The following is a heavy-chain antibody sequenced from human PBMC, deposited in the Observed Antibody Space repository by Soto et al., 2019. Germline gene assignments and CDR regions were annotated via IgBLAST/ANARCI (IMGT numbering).Heavy chain of an antibody. CDR2: INAGNGNT. Sequence: QVQLVQSGAEVKKPGASVKVSCKASGYTFTSYAMHWVRQAPGQRLEWMGWINAGNGNTKYSQKFQGRVTITRDTSASTAYMELSSLRSEDTAVYYCARDATVMDYYYCYRDVWGKGTTVTVSS. CDR3: ARDATVMDYYYCYRDV. D-gene: IGHD4-4*01. V-gene: IGHV1-3*01. J-gene: IGHJ6*03. CDR1: GYTFTSYA.